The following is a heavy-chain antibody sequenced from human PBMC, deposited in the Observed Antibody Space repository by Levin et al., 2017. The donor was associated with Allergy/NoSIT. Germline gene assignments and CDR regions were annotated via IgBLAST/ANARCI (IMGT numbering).Heavy chain of an antibody. Sequence: SCAASGFTFSSYAMHWVRQAPGKGLEWVAVISYDGSNKYYADSVKGRFTISRDNSKNTLYLQMNSLRAEDTAVYYCARGGYSYGYYFDYWGQGTLVTVSS. D-gene: IGHD5-18*01. J-gene: IGHJ4*02. CDR2: ISYDGSNK. CDR1: GFTFSSYA. V-gene: IGHV3-30*04. CDR3: ARGGYSYGYYFDY.